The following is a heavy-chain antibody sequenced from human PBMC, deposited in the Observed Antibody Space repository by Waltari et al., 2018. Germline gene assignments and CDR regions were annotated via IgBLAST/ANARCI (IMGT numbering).Heavy chain of an antibody. J-gene: IGHJ4*02. Sequence: EVQLLESGGGLVQPGGSLRLPCAASGFTFSSYALTWVSQARGKGLAWVSAISGSGGSNYYADSGKGRFTISRDNSKNTLYLQMNSLRAEDTAVYYCAKDRVLGYCSGGSCYNAPFDYWGQGTLVTVSS. CDR3: AKDRVLGYCSGGSCYNAPFDY. CDR2: ISGSGGSN. CDR1: GFTFSSYA. V-gene: IGHV3-23*01. D-gene: IGHD2-15*01.